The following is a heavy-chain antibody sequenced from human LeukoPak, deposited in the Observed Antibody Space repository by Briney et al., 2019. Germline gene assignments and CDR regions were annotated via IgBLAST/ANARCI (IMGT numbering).Heavy chain of an antibody. CDR2: INPNSGGT. CDR3: ARELMRVVRGVIGY. Sequence: SVKVSCKASGYTFTGYYMHWVRQAPGQGLEWTGWINPNSGGTNYAQKFQGRVTMTRDTSISTAYMELSRLRSDDTAVYYWARELMRVVRGVIGYWGQGTLVTVSS. D-gene: IGHD3-10*01. V-gene: IGHV1-2*02. J-gene: IGHJ4*02. CDR1: GYTFTGYY.